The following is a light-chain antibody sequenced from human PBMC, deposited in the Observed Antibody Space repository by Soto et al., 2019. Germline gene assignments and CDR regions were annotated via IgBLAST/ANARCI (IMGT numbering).Light chain of an antibody. V-gene: IGKV3-20*01. CDR2: AAS. CDR1: QSVSRI. Sequence: LSMSPGTLSLYKGERATLSCRASQSVSRILAWYQHKPGQAPRLLIYAASSRAAGIPDRFSGSGSGTDFTLSISRLEPEDFAVYYCQQYVSSPGTFGQRRRLAI. J-gene: IGKJ5*01. CDR3: QQYVSSPGT.